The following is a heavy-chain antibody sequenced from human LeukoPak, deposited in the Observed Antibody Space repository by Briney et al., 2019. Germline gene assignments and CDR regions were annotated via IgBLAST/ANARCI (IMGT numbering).Heavy chain of an antibody. D-gene: IGHD2-2*01. CDR1: GYTFTSYY. Sequence: ASVKVSCKASGYTFTSYYMHWVRQAPGQGLEWMGIINPSGGGTSYAQKFQGRVTMTRDMSTSTVYMELSSLRSEDTAVYYCARPSQDIVVVPAATSVGFDYWGQGTLVTVSS. V-gene: IGHV1-46*01. J-gene: IGHJ4*02. CDR3: ARPSQDIVVVPAATSVGFDY. CDR2: INPSGGGT.